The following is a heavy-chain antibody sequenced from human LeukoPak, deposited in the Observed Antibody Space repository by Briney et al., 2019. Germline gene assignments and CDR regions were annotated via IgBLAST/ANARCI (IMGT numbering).Heavy chain of an antibody. Sequence: SVKVSCKASGGTFSSYAISWVRQAPGQGLEWMGRIIPILGIANYAQKFQGRVTITADKSTSTAYMELSSLRSEDTAVYYCAGGNCGGDCYSYYYGMDVWGQGTTVTVSS. CDR3: AGGNCGGDCYSYYYGMDV. CDR1: GGTFSSYA. CDR2: IIPILGIA. J-gene: IGHJ6*02. D-gene: IGHD2-21*02. V-gene: IGHV1-69*04.